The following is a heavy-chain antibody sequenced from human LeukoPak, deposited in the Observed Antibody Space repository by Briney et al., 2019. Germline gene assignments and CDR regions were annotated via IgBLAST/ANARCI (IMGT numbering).Heavy chain of an antibody. CDR3: ARTFTFRGVIAEDYFDY. Sequence: GGSLRLSCAASGFTFSSYSMNWVRQAPGKGLEWVSSISSSSSYIYYADSVKGRFTISRDNAKNSLYLQMNSLRAEDTAVYYCARTFTFRGVIAEDYFDYWGQGTLVTVSS. D-gene: IGHD3-16*02. V-gene: IGHV3-21*01. J-gene: IGHJ4*02. CDR1: GFTFSSYS. CDR2: ISSSSSYI.